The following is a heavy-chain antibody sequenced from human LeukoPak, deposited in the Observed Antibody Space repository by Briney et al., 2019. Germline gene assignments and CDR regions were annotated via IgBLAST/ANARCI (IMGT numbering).Heavy chain of an antibody. CDR1: GGSISSSNYY. CDR3: AREGRLRYFDWLYTGGFDY. J-gene: IGHJ4*02. D-gene: IGHD3-9*01. Sequence: SETLSLTCTVSGGSISSSNYYWGWIRQPPGKGLVWIGSIYYSGSTYYNPSLKSRVTISVDTSKNQFSLKLSSVTAADTAVYYCAREGRLRYFDWLYTGGFDYWGQGTLVTVSP. V-gene: IGHV4-39*07. CDR2: IYYSGST.